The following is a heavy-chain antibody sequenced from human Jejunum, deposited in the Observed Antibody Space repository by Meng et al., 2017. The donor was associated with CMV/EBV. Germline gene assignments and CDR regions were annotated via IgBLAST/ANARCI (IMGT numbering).Heavy chain of an antibody. J-gene: IGHJ4*02. CDR1: GFTFSSYA. CDR3: ARKVGGSFYFDY. V-gene: IGHV3-23*01. CDR2: INVFGTKT. D-gene: IGHD1-26*01. Sequence: CAVSGFTFSSYAMNWVRQAPGKGLEWISAINVFGTKTFYADSVKGRFTISRDNAENTVYLQMNSLRAEDTAVYYCARKVGGSFYFDYWGQGIPVTVSS.